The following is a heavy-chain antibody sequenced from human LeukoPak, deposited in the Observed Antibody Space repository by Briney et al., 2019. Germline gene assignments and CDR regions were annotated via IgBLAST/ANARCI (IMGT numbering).Heavy chain of an antibody. Sequence: PSETLSLTCTVSGGSISSGGYYWSWIRQHPGKGLEWIGYIYYSGSTYYNPSLKSRVTISVDTSKNQFSLKLSSVTAADTAVYYCARDFRSGHFDYWGQGTLVTVSS. CDR1: GGSISSGGYY. V-gene: IGHV4-31*03. CDR3: ARDFRSGHFDY. D-gene: IGHD6-25*01. CDR2: IYYSGST. J-gene: IGHJ4*02.